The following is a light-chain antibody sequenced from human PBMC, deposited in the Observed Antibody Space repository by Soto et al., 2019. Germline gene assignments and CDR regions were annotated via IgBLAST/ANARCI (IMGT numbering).Light chain of an antibody. J-gene: IGKJ1*01. CDR2: DAS. CDR1: QSISSW. V-gene: IGKV1-5*01. Sequence: DIQMTLSPSTLSASVGDRVTITCRASQSISSWLAWYQQKPGKAPKFLIYDASNLESGVPSRFSGSGSGTEFTLTISSLQPDDFATYYCQQYSSYWTFGQGTKVEIK. CDR3: QQYSSYWT.